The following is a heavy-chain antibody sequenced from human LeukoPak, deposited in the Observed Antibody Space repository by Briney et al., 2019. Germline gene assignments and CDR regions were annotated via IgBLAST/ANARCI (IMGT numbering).Heavy chain of an antibody. D-gene: IGHD6-13*01. CDR3: ARGSSSHESAFDI. J-gene: IGHJ3*02. CDR1: GGTFSSYA. V-gene: IGHV1-69*04. CDR2: IIPILGIA. Sequence: SAKVSCKASGGTFSSYAISWVRQAPGQGLEWMGRIIPILGIANYAQKFQGRVTITADKSTSTAYMEPSSLRSEDTAVYYCARGSSSHESAFDIWGQGTMVTVSS.